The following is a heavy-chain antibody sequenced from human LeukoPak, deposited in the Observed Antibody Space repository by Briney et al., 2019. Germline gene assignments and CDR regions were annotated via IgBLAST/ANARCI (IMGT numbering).Heavy chain of an antibody. CDR3: ASALVNCGGDCYSVFAAFDI. V-gene: IGHV1-46*01. Sequence: ASVKVSCKSSGYTFIGYYIHWLRQAPGQGLEWMGIINPSGGSTSYAQKVQGRVTMTRDTSTSTVYMELSSLRSEDTAVYYCASALVNCGGDCYSVFAAFDIWGQGTMVTVSS. J-gene: IGHJ3*02. D-gene: IGHD2-21*02. CDR2: INPSGGST. CDR1: GYTFIGYY.